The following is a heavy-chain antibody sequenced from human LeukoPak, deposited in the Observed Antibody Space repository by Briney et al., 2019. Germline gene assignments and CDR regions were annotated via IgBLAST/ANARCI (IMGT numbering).Heavy chain of an antibody. J-gene: IGHJ5*02. CDR1: GYTFSSYS. Sequence: GGSLRLSCAVSGYTFSSYSMNWVRQAPGKGLEWVSYISSSSSTIYYADSVKGRFTISRDNAKNSLYLQMNSLRAEDTAVYYCAREVAAADLATNWFDPWGLGTLVTVSS. V-gene: IGHV3-48*01. CDR2: ISSSSSTI. D-gene: IGHD6-13*01. CDR3: AREVAAADLATNWFDP.